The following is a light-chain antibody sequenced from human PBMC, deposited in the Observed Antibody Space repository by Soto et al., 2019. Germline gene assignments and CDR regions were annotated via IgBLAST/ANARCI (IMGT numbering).Light chain of an antibody. J-gene: IGLJ2*01. CDR3: CSYAGSSLV. CDR2: DVN. V-gene: IGLV2-11*01. Sequence: QSVLTQPRSVSGSPGQSVTISCTGASGDIGGYNYVSWYQHHPGKAPKLIIFDVNKRPSGVPDRFSGSKSGNTASLTISGLQPEDEADYYCCSYAGSSLVFGGGNKLTVL. CDR1: SGDIGGYNY.